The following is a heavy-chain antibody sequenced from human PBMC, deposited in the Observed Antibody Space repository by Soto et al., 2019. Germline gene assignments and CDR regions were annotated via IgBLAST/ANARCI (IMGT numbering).Heavy chain of an antibody. J-gene: IGHJ6*02. CDR2: IYWDGDR. Sequence: QITLKESGPTLVKPTQTLTLTCTFSGFSLSTGGMGVGWIRQPPGKALEWLALIYWDGDRRYRPSLMSRLTIPKDTSTSQVVLTMTNMEPVDTATYYCVHSRCGGACLQSYSSPYYYGMDIWGQGTTVTVSS. CDR1: GFSLSTGGMG. D-gene: IGHD2-21*02. V-gene: IGHV2-5*02. CDR3: VHSRCGGACLQSYSSPYYYGMDI.